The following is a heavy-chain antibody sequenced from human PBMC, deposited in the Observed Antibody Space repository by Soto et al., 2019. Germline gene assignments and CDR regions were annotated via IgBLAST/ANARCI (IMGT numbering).Heavy chain of an antibody. CDR1: GGSFSGYY. Sequence: PSETLSLTCAVYGGSFSGYYWSWIRQPPGKGLEWIGEINHSGSTNYNPSLKSRVTISVDTSKNQFSLKLSSVTAADTAVYYCARGPSFYYGSGSYSGYFDYWGQGTLVTVSS. CDR3: ARGPSFYYGSGSYSGYFDY. V-gene: IGHV4-34*01. D-gene: IGHD3-10*01. CDR2: INHSGST. J-gene: IGHJ4*02.